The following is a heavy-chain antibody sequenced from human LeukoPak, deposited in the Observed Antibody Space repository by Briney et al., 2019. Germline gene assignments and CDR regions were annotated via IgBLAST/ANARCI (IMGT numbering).Heavy chain of an antibody. J-gene: IGHJ4*02. CDR2: ISRNSGSI. V-gene: IGHV3-9*01. Sequence: GRSLRLSCAASGFTFDDYAMHWVRHAPGKGLEWVSGISRNSGSIGYADSVKGRFTISRDNAKNSLYLQMNSLRAEDTALYYCAKDRVSSSWYFFDYWGQGTLVTVSS. D-gene: IGHD6-13*01. CDR1: GFTFDDYA. CDR3: AKDRVSSSWYFFDY.